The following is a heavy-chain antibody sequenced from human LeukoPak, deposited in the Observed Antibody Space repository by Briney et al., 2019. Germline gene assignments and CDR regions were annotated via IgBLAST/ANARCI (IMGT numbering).Heavy chain of an antibody. CDR2: INPNSGGT. D-gene: IGHD6-13*01. CDR1: GYTFTGYY. V-gene: IGHV1-2*02. Sequence: ASVKVSCKASGYTFTGYYMHWVRPAPGQGLEWMGWINPNSGGTNYAQKFQGRVTMTRDTSISTAYMELSRLRSDDTAVYYCARGIAAAGTFGFDDYWGQGTLVTVSP. J-gene: IGHJ4*02. CDR3: ARGIAAAGTFGFDDY.